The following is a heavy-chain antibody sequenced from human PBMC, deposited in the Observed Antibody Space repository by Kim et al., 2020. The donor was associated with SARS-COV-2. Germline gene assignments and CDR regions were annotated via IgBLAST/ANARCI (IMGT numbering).Heavy chain of an antibody. CDR3: VRDYYDSGRYRAGDAWEM. V-gene: IGHV1-18*01. D-gene: IGHD3-16*01. CDR2: VSAYNGDK. Sequence: ASVKVSCKTSGYTFDSYGVSWVRQATGQGLEWMGLVSAYNGDKRFAPKFQSRMTMTTDKTTSTAYMELRSLRSDDTAMYYCVRDYYDSGRYRAGDAWEMWGQGTLISVSS. J-gene: IGHJ4*03. CDR1: GYTFDSYG.